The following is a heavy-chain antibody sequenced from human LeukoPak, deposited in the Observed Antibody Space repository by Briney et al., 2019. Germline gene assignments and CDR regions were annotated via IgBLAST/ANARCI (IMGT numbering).Heavy chain of an antibody. D-gene: IGHD3-10*01. CDR2: ISSSGSTI. Sequence: GGSLRLSCAASGFTFSTYEMTWVRQSPGKGLEWVSYISSSGSTIYYADSVKGRFTISRDNAKNSLYLQMNSLRAEDTAVYYCARDHYYGSGIDYWGQGTLVTVSS. V-gene: IGHV3-48*03. CDR1: GFTFSTYE. J-gene: IGHJ4*02. CDR3: ARDHYYGSGIDY.